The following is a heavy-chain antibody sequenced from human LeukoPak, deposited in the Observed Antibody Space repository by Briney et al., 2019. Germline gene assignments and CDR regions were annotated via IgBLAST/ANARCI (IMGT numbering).Heavy chain of an antibody. CDR3: ARVDGARHDP. CDR2: IYPADSDT. Sequence: GESLKISCKASGYNFATSWIGWVRQMPGKGLECVGIIYPADSDTRYSPSFQGQVTISGDKSISTAYLQWSSLKASDTAMYYCARVDGARHDPWGQGTLVTVSS. J-gene: IGHJ5*02. CDR1: GYNFATSW. D-gene: IGHD5-24*01. V-gene: IGHV5-51*01.